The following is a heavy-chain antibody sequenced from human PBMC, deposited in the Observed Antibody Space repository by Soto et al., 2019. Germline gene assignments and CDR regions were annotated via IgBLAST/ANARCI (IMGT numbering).Heavy chain of an antibody. Sequence: QVQLVQSGAEVKKPGASGKVSCKASGYTFTSYYMHWWRQAPGQGLEWMGIINPSGGSTSYAQKFQGRVTMTRDTSTSTVYMELSSLRSEDTAVYYCARPDYGDYVGGGAFDIWGQGTMVTVSS. CDR3: ARPDYGDYVGGGAFDI. CDR2: INPSGGST. CDR1: GYTFTSYY. V-gene: IGHV1-46*01. J-gene: IGHJ3*02. D-gene: IGHD4-17*01.